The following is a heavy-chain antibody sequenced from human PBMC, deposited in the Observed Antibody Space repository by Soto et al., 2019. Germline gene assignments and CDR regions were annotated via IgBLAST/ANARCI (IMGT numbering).Heavy chain of an antibody. Sequence: GGSLRLSCAASGFTFSSYAMSWVRQAPGKGLEWVSAISGSGGSTYDADSVKGRFTISRDNSKNTLYLQMNSLRAEDTAVYYCAKDRVWSSHFDYWGQGALVTVSS. D-gene: IGHD2-8*02. J-gene: IGHJ4*02. CDR1: GFTFSSYA. V-gene: IGHV3-23*01. CDR3: AKDRVWSSHFDY. CDR2: ISGSGGST.